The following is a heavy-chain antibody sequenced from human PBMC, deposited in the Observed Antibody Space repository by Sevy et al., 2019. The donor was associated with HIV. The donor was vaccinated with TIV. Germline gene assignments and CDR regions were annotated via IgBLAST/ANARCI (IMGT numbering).Heavy chain of an antibody. V-gene: IGHV4-59*08. Sequence: SETLSLTCTVSGGSITGYYWSWIRQPPGKGLEWIGYVYYTGSTTYNPSLKSRVTIRLSTSNDQFSLSLSFVTAADTAFYYCAGHNSSGPSFNFDFWVQETLVTGSS. CDR2: VYYTGST. CDR1: GGSITGYY. D-gene: IGHD2-15*01. CDR3: AGHNSSGPSFNFDF. J-gene: IGHJ4*02.